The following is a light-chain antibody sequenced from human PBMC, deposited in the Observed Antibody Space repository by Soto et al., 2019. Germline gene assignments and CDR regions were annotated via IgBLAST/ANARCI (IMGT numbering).Light chain of an antibody. J-gene: IGLJ1*01. CDR1: SSDIGGYNY. CDR2: EVS. Sequence: QSALTQPASVSGSPGQSITFSCTGTSSDIGGYNYVSWYQQHPGKAPKLMIYEVSKRPSGVPDRFSGSKSGNTASLTVSGLQAEDEADYYCSSYAGSNNLGVFGTGTKLTV. CDR3: SSYAGSNNLGV. V-gene: IGLV2-8*01.